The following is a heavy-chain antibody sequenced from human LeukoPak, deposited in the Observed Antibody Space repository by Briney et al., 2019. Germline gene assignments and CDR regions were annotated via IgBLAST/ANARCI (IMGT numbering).Heavy chain of an antibody. V-gene: IGHV3-48*03. CDR2: ISSSGSTI. CDR1: GFTFSSYE. J-gene: IGHJ3*02. Sequence: GGSLRLSCAASGFTFSSYEMNWVRQAPGKGLEWVSYISSSGSTIYYADSVKGRFTIPRDNAKNSLYLQMNSLRAEDTAVYYCSRETMVVNDAFDIWGQGTMVTVSS. CDR3: SRETMVVNDAFDI. D-gene: IGHD4-23*01.